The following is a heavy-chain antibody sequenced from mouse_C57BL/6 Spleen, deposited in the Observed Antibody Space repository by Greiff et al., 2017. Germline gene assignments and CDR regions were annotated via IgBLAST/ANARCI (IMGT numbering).Heavy chain of an antibody. Sequence: VQLQQSGPELVKPGASVKLSCKASGYTFTSYWMHWVKQRPGRGLEWIGRIDPNSGGTKYNEKFKSKATLTVDKPSSTAYMQLSSLTSEDSAVYYCARSKDDYDGPWFAYWGQGTLVTVSA. CDR3: ARSKDDYDGPWFAY. CDR1: GYTFTSYW. V-gene: IGHV1-72*01. J-gene: IGHJ3*01. D-gene: IGHD2-4*01. CDR2: IDPNSGGT.